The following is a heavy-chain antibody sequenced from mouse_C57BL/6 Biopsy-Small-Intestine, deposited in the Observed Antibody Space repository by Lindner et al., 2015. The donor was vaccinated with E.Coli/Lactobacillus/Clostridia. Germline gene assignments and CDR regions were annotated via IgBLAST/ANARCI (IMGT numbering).Heavy chain of an antibody. Sequence: VQLQESGPELVKPGASVKISCKASGYTFTDYNMDWVKQSHGKSLEWIGYIYPNNGGTGYNQKFRSKATLTVDKSSSTAYMELHSLTSEDSAVYYCGRGVLGYWGQGTSVTVSS. CDR3: GRGVLGY. CDR2: IYPNNGGT. V-gene: IGHV1-34*02. CDR1: GYTFTDYN. J-gene: IGHJ4*01.